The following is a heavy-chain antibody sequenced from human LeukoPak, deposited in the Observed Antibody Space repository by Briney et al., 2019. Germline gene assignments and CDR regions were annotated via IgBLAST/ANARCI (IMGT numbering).Heavy chain of an antibody. Sequence: GGSLRLSCAASGFTFNSYGMHGGRQAPGKGREWGAVISYDGPNKDYADSVKGRFTIPRDDSKSTLYLQMKSLRPEHTAVYYCAKEKLPSGYSFLTDYWGQGPLVTVSS. CDR2: ISYDGPNK. CDR3: AKEKLPSGYSFLTDY. D-gene: IGHD5-18*01. J-gene: IGHJ4*02. V-gene: IGHV3-30*18. CDR1: GFTFNSYG.